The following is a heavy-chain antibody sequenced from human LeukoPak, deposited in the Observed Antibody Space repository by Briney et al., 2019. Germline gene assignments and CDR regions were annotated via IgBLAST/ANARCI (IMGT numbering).Heavy chain of an antibody. V-gene: IGHV3-33*01. Sequence: GGSLRLSCAASGFTFSSHGMHWVRQAPGKGLEWVAVIWYDGSNKYYADSVKGRFTISRDNSKNTLYLQMNSLRAEDTAVYYCAREYYYDSSGTIDYWGQGTLVTVSS. J-gene: IGHJ4*02. CDR2: IWYDGSNK. CDR1: GFTFSSHG. D-gene: IGHD3-22*01. CDR3: AREYYYDSSGTIDY.